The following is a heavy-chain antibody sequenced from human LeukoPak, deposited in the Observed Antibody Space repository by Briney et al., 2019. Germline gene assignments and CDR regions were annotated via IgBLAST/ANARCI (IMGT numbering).Heavy chain of an antibody. CDR2: IYYSGST. J-gene: IGHJ4*02. V-gene: IGHV4-30-4*01. CDR3: ARALYSMTTVATEYWFDY. CDR1: GGSISSGDYY. D-gene: IGHD4-17*01. Sequence: SQTLSLTCTVSGGSISSGDYYWSWIRQPPGKGLEWIGYIYYSGSTYYNPSLQSRVIISVDTSKNQFSLKLTSVTAADTAVYYCARALYSMTTVATEYWFDYWGQGTLVTVSS.